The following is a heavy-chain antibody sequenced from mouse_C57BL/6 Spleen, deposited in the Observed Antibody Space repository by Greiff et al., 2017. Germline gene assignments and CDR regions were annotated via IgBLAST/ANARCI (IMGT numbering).Heavy chain of an antibody. V-gene: IGHV3-6*01. D-gene: IGHD1-1*01. CDR3: ARVLRGYFDV. Sequence: ESGPGLVKPSQSLSLTCSVTGYSITSGYYWNWIRQFPGNKLEWMGYISYDGSNNYNPSLKNRISITRDTSKNQFFLKLNSVTTEDSATYYCARVLRGYFDVWGTGTTVTVSS. CDR1: GYSITSGYY. J-gene: IGHJ1*03. CDR2: ISYDGSN.